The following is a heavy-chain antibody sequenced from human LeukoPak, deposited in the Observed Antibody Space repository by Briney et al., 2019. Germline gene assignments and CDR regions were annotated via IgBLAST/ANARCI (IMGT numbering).Heavy chain of an antibody. CDR3: ARKPIVNSAWYYFDY. D-gene: IGHD3-22*01. Sequence: SETLSLTCAVSGGSISSDGYSWSWIRQPPGKGLDWIGYIYHSGSTYYNPSLKSRVTISLDNSKNQFSLKLTSVTAADTAVYYCARKPIVNSAWYYFDYWGQGTLVTVSS. CDR2: IYHSGST. CDR1: GGSISSDGYS. V-gene: IGHV4-30-2*01. J-gene: IGHJ4*02.